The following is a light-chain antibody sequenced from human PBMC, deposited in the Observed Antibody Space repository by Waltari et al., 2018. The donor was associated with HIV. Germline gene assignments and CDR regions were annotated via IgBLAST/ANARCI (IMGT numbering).Light chain of an antibody. CDR2: AAS. V-gene: IGKV1-39*01. CDR1: QSIGVY. Sequence: DIQMTQSPSSLSPSVGDRVTITCRASQSIGVYLNWYRQKQGKAPELLIYAASNLQSGLPPRFSGSGSGTDFTLTISSLQPEDFATYYCQQTFNIPLIFGPGTKVDI. J-gene: IGKJ3*01. CDR3: QQTFNIPLI.